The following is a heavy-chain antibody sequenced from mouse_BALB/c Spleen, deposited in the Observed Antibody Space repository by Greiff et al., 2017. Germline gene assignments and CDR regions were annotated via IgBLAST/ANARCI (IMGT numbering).Heavy chain of an antibody. CDR2: INPYNDGT. J-gene: IGHJ1*01. V-gene: IGHV1-14*01. Sequence: VQLQQSGPELVKPGASVKMSCKASGYTFTSYVMHWVKQKPGQGLEWIGYINPYNDGTKYNEKFKGKATLTTDKSSSTAYMQLSRLTSEDSAVYFCARGPYYYGSSYWYFDVWGAGTTVTVSS. CDR1: GYTFTSYV. D-gene: IGHD1-1*01. CDR3: ARGPYYYGSSYWYFDV.